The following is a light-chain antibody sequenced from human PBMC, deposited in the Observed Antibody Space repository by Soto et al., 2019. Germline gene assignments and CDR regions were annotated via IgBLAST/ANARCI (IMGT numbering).Light chain of an antibody. CDR2: SNN. V-gene: IGLV1-44*01. CDR3: AAWHDSVNGLYV. CDR1: SSNIGRNS. Sequence: QSVLTQPPSASGTPGQRVTISCSGSSSNIGRNSVNWYQQLPGTAPKLLIYSNNQRPSGVPDRFSGSKSGTSASLAISGLQSEDEADYYCAAWHDSVNGLYVFGTGTKLTVL. J-gene: IGLJ1*01.